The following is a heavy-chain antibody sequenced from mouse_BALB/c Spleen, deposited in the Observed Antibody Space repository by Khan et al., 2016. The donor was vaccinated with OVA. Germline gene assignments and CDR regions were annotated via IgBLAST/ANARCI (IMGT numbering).Heavy chain of an antibody. CDR2: ISYSGRT. D-gene: IGHD1-1*01. J-gene: IGHJ2*01. CDR1: GYSITSDYA. CDR3: ARSVTNAAVVATDFDY. Sequence: EVQLQDSGPGLVKPSQSLSLTCTVTGYSITSDYAWNWIRQFPGNKLEWMGYISYSGRTSYNPSLKSRIPITRDTSKNQFFLQLNSATTEDPATYYCARSVTNAAVVATDFDYWGKGTTLTVSS. V-gene: IGHV3-2*02.